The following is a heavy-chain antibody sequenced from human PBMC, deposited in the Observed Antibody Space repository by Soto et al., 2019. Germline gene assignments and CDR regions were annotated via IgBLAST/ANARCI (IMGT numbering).Heavy chain of an antibody. CDR2: IDPSDSYT. J-gene: IGHJ6*02. D-gene: IGHD3-3*01. CDR1: GYSFTSYW. V-gene: IGHV5-10-1*01. Sequence: PGESLKISCKGSGYSFTSYWISWVRQMPGKGLEWMGRIDPSDSYTNYSPSFQGNVTISADKSISTAYLQWSSLKASDTAMYYCARHYDFWSGYSSAYYGMDVWGQGTTVTVSS. CDR3: ARHYDFWSGYSSAYYGMDV.